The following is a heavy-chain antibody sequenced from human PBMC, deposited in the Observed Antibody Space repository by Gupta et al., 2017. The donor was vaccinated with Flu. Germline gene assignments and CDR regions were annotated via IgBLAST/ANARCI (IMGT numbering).Heavy chain of an antibody. D-gene: IGHD2-21*01. CDR1: TFSSYA. Sequence: TFSSYAINWVRQGPGRGLEWVSGMSGSGTLKYHADSVRGRFTISRDNSKNMVYLQMNSLRGEDTAIYYCPKVVVFLPHAYNSHLDVWCKGTT. V-gene: IGHV3-23*01. J-gene: IGHJ6*03. CDR3: PKVVVFLPHAYNSHLDV. CDR2: MSGSGTLK.